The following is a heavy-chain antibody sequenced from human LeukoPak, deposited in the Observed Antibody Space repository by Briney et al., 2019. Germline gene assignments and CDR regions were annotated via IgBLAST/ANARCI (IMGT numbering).Heavy chain of an antibody. V-gene: IGHV3-23*01. Sequence: QPGGSLRLSCAASGFTFSSYAMSGVRQAPGKALEWVSAISGSGGSTYYADSVKGRFTISRDNSKNTLYLQMNSLRAEDTAVYYCAKRSSNYDAFYFDYWGQGTLVTVSS. J-gene: IGHJ4*02. CDR3: AKRSSNYDAFYFDY. D-gene: IGHD4-11*01. CDR1: GFTFSSYA. CDR2: ISGSGGST.